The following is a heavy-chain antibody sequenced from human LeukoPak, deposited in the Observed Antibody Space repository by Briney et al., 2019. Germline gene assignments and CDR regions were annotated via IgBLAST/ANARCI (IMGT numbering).Heavy chain of an antibody. J-gene: IGHJ4*02. CDR3: ARRGAMVRGPAYHFDY. Sequence: PSETLSLTCSLSGGSISSFYWAWIRQSPGKGPEYIGYVYFTGSTDYNPSLKSRVAISVDTSKNQFSLKLSSVTAADTAVYYCARRGAMVRGPAYHFDYWGQGILVTVSS. CDR1: GGSISSFY. D-gene: IGHD3-10*01. V-gene: IGHV4-59*08. CDR2: VYFTGST.